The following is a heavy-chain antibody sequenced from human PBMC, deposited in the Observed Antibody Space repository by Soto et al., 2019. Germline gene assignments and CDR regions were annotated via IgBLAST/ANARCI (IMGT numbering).Heavy chain of an antibody. CDR1: GFRFSNYG. J-gene: IGHJ4*02. V-gene: IGHV3-33*01. CDR3: ARDRVSVFGVVI. CDR2: IWDDGSNK. D-gene: IGHD3-3*01. Sequence: PGGSLRLSCAASGFRFSNYGMHWVRQPPGKGLEWVAVIWDDGSNKYYEDSVKGRFTISRDNSRNILYLELNSLRAEDTAVYYCARDRVSVFGVVIWGQGTLVTVSS.